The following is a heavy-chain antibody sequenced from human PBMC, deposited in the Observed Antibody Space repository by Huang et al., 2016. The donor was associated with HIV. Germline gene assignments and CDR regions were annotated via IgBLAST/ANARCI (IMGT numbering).Heavy chain of an antibody. Sequence: QVQLVQSGAEVKKPGASVKVSCKASGYSCTTYALHWVRQAPGNRLEWMGWINPGNGNTNYSQKFQGRVTITRDTSASTVYMEVSSLTFEDTAVYYCAREFVIFGAPLWPAYWGQGTLISVSS. CDR3: AREFVIFGAPLWPAY. V-gene: IGHV1-3*01. D-gene: IGHD2-21*01. CDR1: GYSCTTYA. CDR2: INPGNGNT. J-gene: IGHJ4*02.